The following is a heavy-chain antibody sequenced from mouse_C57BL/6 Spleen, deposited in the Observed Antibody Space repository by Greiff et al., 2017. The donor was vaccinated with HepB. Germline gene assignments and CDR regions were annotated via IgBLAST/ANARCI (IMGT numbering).Heavy chain of an antibody. J-gene: IGHJ2*01. Sequence: EVKVEESGEGLVKPGGSLKLSCAASGFTFSSYAMSWVRQTPEKRLEWVAYISSGGDYIYYADTVKGRFTISRDNARNTLYLQMSSLKSEDTAMYYCTRVITTVVAFYYFDYWGQGTTLTVSS. D-gene: IGHD1-1*01. CDR2: ISSGGDYI. V-gene: IGHV5-9-1*02. CDR1: GFTFSSYA. CDR3: TRVITTVVAFYYFDY.